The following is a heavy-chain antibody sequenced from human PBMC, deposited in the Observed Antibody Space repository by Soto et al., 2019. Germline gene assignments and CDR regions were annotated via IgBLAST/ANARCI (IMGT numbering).Heavy chain of an antibody. J-gene: IGHJ4*02. CDR1: GFTFSSYA. CDR3: AKNYFFDN. Sequence: LRLSCAASGFTFSSYAMSWVRQAPGKGLEWVSAISRSDDSTYYADSVKGRFTISRDNSQNTLYLLMDSLRAEDTAVYYCAKNYFFDNLGQGAPVTVSS. CDR2: ISRSDDST. V-gene: IGHV3-23*01.